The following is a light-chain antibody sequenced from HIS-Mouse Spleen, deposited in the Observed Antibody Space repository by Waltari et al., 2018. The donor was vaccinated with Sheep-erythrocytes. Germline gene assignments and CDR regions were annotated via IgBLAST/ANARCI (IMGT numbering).Light chain of an antibody. J-gene: IGKJ1*01. CDR3: QQYNNWPPWT. V-gene: IGKV3-15*01. CDR2: GAS. Sequence: EIVMTQSPATLSVSPGERATLSCRASQSVSSNLAWYQQQPGQAPKLLIYGASTRAPGSPARFSGSGSGTEFTLTISSMQSEDFAVYYCQQYNNWPPWTFGQGTKVEIK. CDR1: QSVSSN.